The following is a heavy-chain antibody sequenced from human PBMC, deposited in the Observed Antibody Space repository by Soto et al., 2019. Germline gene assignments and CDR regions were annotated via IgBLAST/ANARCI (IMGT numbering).Heavy chain of an antibody. J-gene: IGHJ5*02. D-gene: IGHD4-17*01. CDR2: IYYSGGT. V-gene: IGHV4-59*08. CDR1: GGSISSYY. CDR3: ARASTVTTRGSRNNWFDP. Sequence: TSETLSLTCTVSGGSISSYYWSWIRQPPGKGLEWIGYIYYSGGTNYTPSLKSRVTISVDTSKNQFSLKLSSVTAADTAVYYCARASTVTTRGSRNNWFDPWGQGTLVTVSS.